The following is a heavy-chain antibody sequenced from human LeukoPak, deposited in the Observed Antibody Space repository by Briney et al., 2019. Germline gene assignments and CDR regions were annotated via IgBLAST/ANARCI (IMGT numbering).Heavy chain of an antibody. CDR1: GFTFSSYS. CDR3: ARDDTQYATYYFDY. V-gene: IGHV3-21*01. D-gene: IGHD2-2*01. J-gene: IGHJ4*02. CDR2: ISSSSSYI. Sequence: GGSMRLSCAASGFTFSSYSMNWVRQAPRKWLEWVSSISSSSSYIYYADSVKGGFTISRDNAKNSLYLQMNSLRAEDTAVYYCARDDTQYATYYFDYWGQGTLVTVSS.